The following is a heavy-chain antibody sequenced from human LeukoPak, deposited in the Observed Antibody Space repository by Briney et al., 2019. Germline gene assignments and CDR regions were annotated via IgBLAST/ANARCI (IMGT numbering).Heavy chain of an antibody. V-gene: IGHV3-23*01. CDR3: ANLYYYYGMDV. CDR1: GFTFSSYA. CDR2: ISGSGGST. J-gene: IGHJ6*04. Sequence: GGSLRLSCVASGFTFSSYAMSWVRQAPGKGLEWVSAISGSGGSTYYADSVKGRFTISRDDSKNTLYLQMNSLRAEDTAVYYCANLYYYYGMDVWGKGTTVTVSS.